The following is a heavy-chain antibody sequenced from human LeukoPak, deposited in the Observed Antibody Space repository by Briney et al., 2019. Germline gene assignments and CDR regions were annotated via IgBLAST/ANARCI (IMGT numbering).Heavy chain of an antibody. Sequence: SETLSLTCAVYGGSFSGYYWSWIRQPPGKGLEWIGEINHSGSTNYNPSLKSRVTISVDTSKNQFSLKLGSVTAADTAVYYCARHTGYNDYWGQGTLVTVSS. CDR3: ARHTGYNDY. D-gene: IGHD2-15*01. J-gene: IGHJ4*02. CDR2: INHSGST. V-gene: IGHV4-34*01. CDR1: GGSFSGYY.